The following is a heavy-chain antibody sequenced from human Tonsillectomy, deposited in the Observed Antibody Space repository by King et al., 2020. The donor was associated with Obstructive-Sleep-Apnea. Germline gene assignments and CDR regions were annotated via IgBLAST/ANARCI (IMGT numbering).Heavy chain of an antibody. V-gene: IGHV3-64*01. Sequence: VQLVESGGGLVQPGGSLRLSCAASGFTFSSYDMHWVRQAPGKGLEYVLAISSNGGSTDYANSVKGRFTISRDNFKSTLYLQMGSLRAEDMAVYYCARDGYTSSSDYWGQGTLVTVSS. CDR1: GFTFSSYD. D-gene: IGHD6-13*01. J-gene: IGHJ4*02. CDR3: ARDGYTSSSDY. CDR2: ISSNGGST.